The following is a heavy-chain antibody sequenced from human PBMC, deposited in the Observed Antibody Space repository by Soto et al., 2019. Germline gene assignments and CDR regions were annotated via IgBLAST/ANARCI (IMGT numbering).Heavy chain of an antibody. V-gene: IGHV4-59*01. CDR1: GRSTSSNY. Sequence: XETLSLTCSVSGRSTSSNYWSWIRQSPDKGLEWLGYVFYGGTDYNPSLGGRVSMSVETSKSQFSLKLTSVTVADTAVYYCASYRGALYFESWGPGILVTVSS. D-gene: IGHD3-16*01. J-gene: IGHJ4*02. CDR3: ASYRGALYFES. CDR2: VFYGGT.